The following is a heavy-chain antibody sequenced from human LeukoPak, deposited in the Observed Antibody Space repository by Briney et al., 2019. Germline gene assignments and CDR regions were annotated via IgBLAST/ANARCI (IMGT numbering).Heavy chain of an antibody. Sequence: GGSLRLSCAAFGFTFSNAWMNWVRQAPGKGLEWVGRIKSKTEGGTTDYAAPVKGRFTISRDDSKNTLFLQMNSLKTEDTALYYCTWSGLKIEPWGQGTLVTVSS. D-gene: IGHD3-3*01. V-gene: IGHV3-15*01. CDR2: IKSKTEGGTT. CDR1: GFTFSNAW. CDR3: TWSGLKIEP. J-gene: IGHJ5*02.